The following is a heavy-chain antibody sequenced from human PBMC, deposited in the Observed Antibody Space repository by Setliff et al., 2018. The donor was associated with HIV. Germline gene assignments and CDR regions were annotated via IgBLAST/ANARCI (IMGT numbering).Heavy chain of an antibody. Sequence: TGGSLRLSCVSSTFSLASYSMNWVRQAPEKGLEWVSSISSSGSYIYYADSLQGRFTISRDNADNSLFLQMNNLRLDDTGIYYCATNFSTFDYWGQGALVTVSS. CDR3: ATNFSTFDY. V-gene: IGHV3-21*04. CDR2: ISSSGSYI. J-gene: IGHJ4*02. D-gene: IGHD7-27*01. CDR1: TFSLASYS.